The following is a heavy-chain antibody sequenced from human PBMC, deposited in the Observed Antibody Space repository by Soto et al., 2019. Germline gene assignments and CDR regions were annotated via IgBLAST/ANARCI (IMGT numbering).Heavy chain of an antibody. Sequence: GGSLRLCCAASGFSFGSYALSWVRQAPGKGLEWVSTISGSDGKTFYADSVKGRFSISRDTSQSTLYLQMNSLRADDTAMYYCARWSYLDYWGQGTRVTVSS. V-gene: IGHV3-23*01. J-gene: IGHJ4*02. CDR3: ARWSYLDY. CDR2: ISGSDGKT. D-gene: IGHD3-3*01. CDR1: GFSFGSYA.